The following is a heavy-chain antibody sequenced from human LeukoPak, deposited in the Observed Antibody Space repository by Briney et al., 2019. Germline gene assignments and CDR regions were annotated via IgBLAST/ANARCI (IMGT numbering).Heavy chain of an antibody. CDR3: AKDRRLARPEGYFDY. V-gene: IGHV3-23*01. D-gene: IGHD6-19*01. Sequence: GGSLRLSCAASGFTFSSYSMNWVRQAPGKGLEWVSGISDTGGTTFSADSVRGRFTISRDNSKSTVSLQMNSLRAEDTAVYYCAKDRRLARPEGYFDYWGQGTLVTVSS. CDR2: ISDTGGTT. J-gene: IGHJ4*02. CDR1: GFTFSSYS.